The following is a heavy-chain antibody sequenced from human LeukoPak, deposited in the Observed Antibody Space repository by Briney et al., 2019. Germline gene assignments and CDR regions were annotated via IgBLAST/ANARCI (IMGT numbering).Heavy chain of an antibody. V-gene: IGHV3-21*01. D-gene: IGHD6-13*01. Sequence: PGGSLRLSCAASGFTFSTYPVIWVRQAPGKGLEWVSSISSSSSYIYYADSVKGRFTISRDNAKNSLYLQMNSLRAEDTAVYYCARDVSSSNDYWGQGTLVTVSS. CDR2: ISSSSSYI. J-gene: IGHJ4*02. CDR3: ARDVSSSNDY. CDR1: GFTFSTYP.